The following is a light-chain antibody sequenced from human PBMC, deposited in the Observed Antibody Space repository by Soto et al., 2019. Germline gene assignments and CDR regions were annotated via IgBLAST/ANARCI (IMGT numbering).Light chain of an antibody. CDR3: CSYANNGPYV. V-gene: IGLV2-23*01. CDR1: SSDVGTSDL. J-gene: IGLJ1*01. Sequence: QSALTQPASVSGSPGQSITISCIGTSSDVGTSDLVSWYQQHPDTAPKLLIYGASKRPSGVSNRFSGSKSGNTASLTISGLQAEEGADYYFCSYANNGPYVFRTGTKLTVL. CDR2: GAS.